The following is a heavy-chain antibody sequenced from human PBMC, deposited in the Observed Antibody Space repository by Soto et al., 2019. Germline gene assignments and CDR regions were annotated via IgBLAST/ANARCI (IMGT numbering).Heavy chain of an antibody. J-gene: IGHJ5*02. D-gene: IGHD3-16*01. CDR3: ARDSGPRNVNWFDP. V-gene: IGHV4-31*03. Sequence: SETLSLTCTVSGGSISSGGYYWSWIRQHPGKGLEWIGYIYYSGSTYYNPSLKSRVTISVDTSKNQFSLKLSSVTAADTAVYYCARDSGPRNVNWFDPWGQGTLVTVSS. CDR2: IYYSGST. CDR1: GGSISSGGYY.